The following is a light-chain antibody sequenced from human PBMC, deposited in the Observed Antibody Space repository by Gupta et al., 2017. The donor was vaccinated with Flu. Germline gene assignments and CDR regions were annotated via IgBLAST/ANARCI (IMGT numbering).Light chain of an antibody. CDR2: GAS. V-gene: IGKV3-20*01. CDR3: QQYVSSLSYT. Sequence: ELVLMQSPGTLSLSPGERATLSCRASQSVSSIYIAWYQQKPGQPPRLLIYGASSRATGIPDRVSGSGSGTDSTLTISRLEPEDFAVYYCQQYVSSLSYTFGQGTKLEIK. CDR1: QSVSSIY. J-gene: IGKJ2*01.